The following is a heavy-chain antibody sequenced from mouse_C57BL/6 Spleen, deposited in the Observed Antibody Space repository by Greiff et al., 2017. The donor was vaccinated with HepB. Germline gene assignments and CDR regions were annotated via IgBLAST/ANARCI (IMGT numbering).Heavy chain of an antibody. CDR3: ARYDGYPAWFAY. V-gene: IGHV1-64*01. J-gene: IGHJ3*01. CDR2: IHPNSGST. CDR1: GYTFTSYW. D-gene: IGHD2-3*01. Sequence: QVQLQQPGAELVKPGASVKLSCKASGYTFTSYWMHWVKQRPGQGLEWIGMIHPNSGSTNYHEKFKIKATLTVDKSSSTAYMQLSSLTSEDSAVYYCARYDGYPAWFAYWGQGTLVTVSA.